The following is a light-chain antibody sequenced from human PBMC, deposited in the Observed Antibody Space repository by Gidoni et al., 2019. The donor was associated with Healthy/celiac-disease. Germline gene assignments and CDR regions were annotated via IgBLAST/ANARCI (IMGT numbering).Light chain of an antibody. V-gene: IGKV1-39*01. CDR3: QQSYSTPLT. CDR2: AAS. Sequence: DIQMTHSPSSLSASVGDRVTITCRASQSISSYLNWYQQKPGKAPKLLIYAASSLQSGVPSRFSGSGSGTDFTLTISSLQPEDFAAYYCQQSYSTPLTFGGXTKVEIK. CDR1: QSISSY. J-gene: IGKJ4*02.